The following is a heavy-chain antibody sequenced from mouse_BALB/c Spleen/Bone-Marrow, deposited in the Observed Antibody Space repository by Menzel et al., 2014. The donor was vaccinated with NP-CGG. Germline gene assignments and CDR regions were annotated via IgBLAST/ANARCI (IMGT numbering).Heavy chain of an antibody. CDR1: GFSFNSYG. Sequence: EVKLVESGGGLVKSGGSLKLSCAASGFSFNSYGMSWDRQTPEKRLEWVATISGGGSYTFYPDSVKGRFTISRDNAKNNLYLQLSSLRSEDTALYYCARHAYYDQTEVSFVYWGQGTLVTVSA. CDR2: ISGGGSYT. CDR3: ARHAYYDQTEVSFVY. V-gene: IGHV5-9-2*01. D-gene: IGHD2-4*01. J-gene: IGHJ3*01.